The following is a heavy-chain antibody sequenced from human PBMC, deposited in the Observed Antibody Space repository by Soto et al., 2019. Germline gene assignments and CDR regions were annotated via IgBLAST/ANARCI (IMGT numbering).Heavy chain of an antibody. CDR1: GGSIISYY. V-gene: IGHV4-59*01. D-gene: IGHD6-13*01. J-gene: IGHJ5*02. CDR3: VRGYSSSWYWFDP. CDR2: IYYSGNT. Sequence: QVQLQESGPGLVKPSETLSLTCTVSGGSIISYYWSWIRQPPGKRLEWIGYIYYSGNTNYNPSLESRVXXSXVXXKHQFSLNLNSVTAADTAVYYCVRGYSSSWYWFDPWGQGTLVTVSS.